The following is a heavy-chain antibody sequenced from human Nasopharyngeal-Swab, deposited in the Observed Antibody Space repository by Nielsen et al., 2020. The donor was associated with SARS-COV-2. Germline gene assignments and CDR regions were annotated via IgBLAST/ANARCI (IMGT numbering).Heavy chain of an antibody. Sequence: WIRQPPGKGLEWVGLISYDGANKHYADSMKGRISISRNNSNNTLYLEMNTLRPEDTAIYYCARVSSKRFTFDYWGQGALVTVSS. J-gene: IGHJ4*02. D-gene: IGHD3-16*01. V-gene: IGHV3-30-3*01. CDR2: ISYDGANK. CDR3: ARVSSKRFTFDY.